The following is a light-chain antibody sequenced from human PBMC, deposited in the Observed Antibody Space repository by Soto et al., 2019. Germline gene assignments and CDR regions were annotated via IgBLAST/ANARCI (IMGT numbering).Light chain of an antibody. CDR1: QGISSY. CDR3: QQYYSYPRT. CDR2: AAS. V-gene: IGKV1-8*01. Sequence: AIRMTQSPSSLSASTGDRVTITCLASQGISSYLAWYQQKPGKAPKLLIYAASTLQSGVPSRFSGSGSGTDFTLTISCLQSEDFATYYCQQYYSYPRTFGQGTKLEIK. J-gene: IGKJ2*01.